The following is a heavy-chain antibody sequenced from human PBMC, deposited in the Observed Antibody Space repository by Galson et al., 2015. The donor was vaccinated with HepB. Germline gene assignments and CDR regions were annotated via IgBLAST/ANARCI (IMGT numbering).Heavy chain of an antibody. Sequence: VKVSCKASGGPFSSYAISWVRQAPGQGLEWMGGIIPIFGTANYAQKFQGRVTITADESTSTAYMELSSLRSEDTAVYYCARGYCGGDCWGGDYYYYMDVWGKGTTVTVSS. D-gene: IGHD2-21*01. V-gene: IGHV1-69*13. CDR3: ARGYCGGDCWGGDYYYYMDV. CDR2: IIPIFGTA. J-gene: IGHJ6*03. CDR1: GGPFSSYA.